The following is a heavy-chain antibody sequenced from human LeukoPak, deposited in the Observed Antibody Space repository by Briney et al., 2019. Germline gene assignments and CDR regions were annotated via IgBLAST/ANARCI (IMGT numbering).Heavy chain of an antibody. CDR3: ARFKGYDSSGGDDAFDI. J-gene: IGHJ3*02. CDR2: INPSGGST. Sequence: SVKVSCQASGYTFTSYFMHWVRQAPGRGLAWLDIINPSGGSTSYAQKFQGRVTMTRDKSTSTVYMELSSLRSEDTAVYDCARFKGYDSSGGDDAFDIWGQGTMVTVAS. V-gene: IGHV1-46*01. CDR1: GYTFTSYF. D-gene: IGHD3-22*01.